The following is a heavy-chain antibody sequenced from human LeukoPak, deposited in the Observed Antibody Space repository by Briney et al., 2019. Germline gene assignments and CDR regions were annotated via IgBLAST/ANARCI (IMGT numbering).Heavy chain of an antibody. V-gene: IGHV1-18*04. CDR3: ARDGGYSYGYDYYYMDV. CDR1: GYTFTGYY. CDR2: ISAYNGNT. J-gene: IGHJ6*03. D-gene: IGHD5-18*01. Sequence: GASVKVSCKTSGYTFTGYYIHWVRQAPGQGLEWMGWISAYNGNTNYAQKLQGRVTMTTDTSTSTAYMELRSLRSDDTAVYYCARDGGYSYGYDYYYMDVWGKGTTVTISS.